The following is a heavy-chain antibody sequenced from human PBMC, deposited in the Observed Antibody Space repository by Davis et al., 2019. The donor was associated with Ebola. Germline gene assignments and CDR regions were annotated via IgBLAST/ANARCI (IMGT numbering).Heavy chain of an antibody. D-gene: IGHD2-2*01. V-gene: IGHV5-51*01. CDR1: GYSFSNYW. J-gene: IGHJ4*02. Sequence: GESLKISCKASGYSFSNYWIAWVRQMPGKGPEWVGIIYPSDSDTRYSPSFQGQVTISADKSNSTAYLQGSSLKASDSAMYYCARRSGFCTSDSCYFAYWGQGTLVTVSS. CDR2: IYPSDSDT. CDR3: ARRSGFCTSDSCYFAY.